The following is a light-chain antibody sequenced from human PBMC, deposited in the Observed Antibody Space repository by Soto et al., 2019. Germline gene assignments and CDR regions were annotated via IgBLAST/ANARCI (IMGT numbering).Light chain of an antibody. Sequence: EIVLTQSPATLSLSPGERATLSCRASQSVSSYLAWYRQKPGQAPRLLIYYASNRATGIPARFSGSGSGTDFTLTISSLEPEDFAVYYCHQRGNWPLTFGGGTKVDIK. CDR3: HQRGNWPLT. V-gene: IGKV3-11*01. CDR1: QSVSSY. J-gene: IGKJ4*01. CDR2: YAS.